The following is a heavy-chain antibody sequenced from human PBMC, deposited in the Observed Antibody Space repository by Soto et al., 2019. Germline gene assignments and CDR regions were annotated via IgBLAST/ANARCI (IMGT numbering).Heavy chain of an antibody. J-gene: IGHJ4*02. Sequence: LRLSCAASGFTFSNYAMSWVRQAPGQGLEWVSAISGSGDSTYYADSVKGRFTISRDSSKNTLYLQINSLRAEDTAVYFCAKDSPPLGYCSSSSCFYDYWGQGTLVTVSS. V-gene: IGHV3-23*01. CDR3: AKDSPPLGYCSSSSCFYDY. CDR2: ISGSGDST. CDR1: GFTFSNYA. D-gene: IGHD2-2*01.